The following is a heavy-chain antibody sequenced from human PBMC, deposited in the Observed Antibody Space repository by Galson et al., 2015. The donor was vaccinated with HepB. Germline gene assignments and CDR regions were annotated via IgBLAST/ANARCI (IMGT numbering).Heavy chain of an antibody. CDR3: ARDGSPSAVAPI. CDR2: IIPILGIA. J-gene: IGHJ3*02. V-gene: IGHV1-69*04. CDR1: GGTFSSYT. D-gene: IGHD2-21*01. Sequence: SVKVSCKASGGTFSSYTISWVRQAPGQGLEWMGRIIPILGIANYAQKFQGRVTITADKSTSTAYMELSSLRSEDTAVYYCARDGSPSAVAPIWGQGTMVTVSS.